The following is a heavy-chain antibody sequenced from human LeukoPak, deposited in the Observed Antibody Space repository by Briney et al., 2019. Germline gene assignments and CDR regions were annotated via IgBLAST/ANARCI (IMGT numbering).Heavy chain of an antibody. D-gene: IGHD1-14*01. J-gene: IGHJ5*02. V-gene: IGHV1-2*06. CDR1: GYTFTHYY. CDR3: ARDKRSTAGNWFDP. Sequence: ASVKVSCKASGYTFTHYYTHWVRQAPGQGREWMGRINPNSGGTNYAQTLQGRVTVTRDTSISTAYMELSTLRSDDAAVYYCARDKRSTAGNWFDPWGQGTLVTVSS. CDR2: INPNSGGT.